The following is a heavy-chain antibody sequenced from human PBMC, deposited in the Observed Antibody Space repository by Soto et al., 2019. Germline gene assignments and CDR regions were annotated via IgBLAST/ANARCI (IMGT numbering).Heavy chain of an antibody. D-gene: IGHD1-7*01. Sequence: GESLKISCKASGYTFTGYYMHWVRQAPGQGLEWMGWINPNSGGTNYAQKFQGWVTMTRDTSISTAYMELSRLRSDDTAVYYCARAGIETGTTTAFDIWGQGTMVTVSS. CDR1: GYTFTGYY. J-gene: IGHJ3*02. CDR3: ARAGIETGTTTAFDI. V-gene: IGHV1-2*04. CDR2: INPNSGGT.